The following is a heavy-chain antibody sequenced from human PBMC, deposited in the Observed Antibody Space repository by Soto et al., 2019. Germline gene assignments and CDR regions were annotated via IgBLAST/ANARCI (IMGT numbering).Heavy chain of an antibody. CDR1: GYSFTRYW. CDR2: IYPGDSDT. Sequence: GESLKISCKESGYSFTRYWIGWVRQMPGKGLEWMGVIYPGDSDTRYSPSIQGQVTISADKSINTAYLQWSSLKASDTAMYYCARQGANAFDIWGQGTMVTVSS. V-gene: IGHV5-51*01. CDR3: ARQGANAFDI. J-gene: IGHJ3*02.